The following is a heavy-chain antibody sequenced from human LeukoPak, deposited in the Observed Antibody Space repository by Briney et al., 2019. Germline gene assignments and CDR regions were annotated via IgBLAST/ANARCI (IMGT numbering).Heavy chain of an antibody. CDR2: ISDIGSI. J-gene: IGHJ4*02. Sequence: SETLSLTCTVSGGSISGHYWSWIRQPPGKGLEWIAYISDIGSINYNPSLKSRVTISLDTSKNQFSLKLSSVTAADTAVYYCAGHHPRNTVDFWGQGTLVTVSS. CDR3: AGHHPRNTVDF. V-gene: IGHV4-59*08. CDR1: GGSISGHY. D-gene: IGHD2/OR15-2a*01.